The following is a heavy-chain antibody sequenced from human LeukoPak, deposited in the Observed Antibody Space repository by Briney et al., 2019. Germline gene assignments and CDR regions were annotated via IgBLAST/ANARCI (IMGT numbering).Heavy chain of an antibody. D-gene: IGHD6-13*01. CDR1: GFTFSSYS. V-gene: IGHV3-48*01. Sequence: GGSLRLSCAASGFTFSSYSMNWVRQAPGKGLEWVSYISSSSSTIYYADSVKGRFTISRDNAKNSLYLQMNSLRAEDTAVYCCASGSLSVAAAGTWVDPWGQGTLATVSS. CDR3: ASGSLSVAAAGTWVDP. J-gene: IGHJ5*02. CDR2: ISSSSSTI.